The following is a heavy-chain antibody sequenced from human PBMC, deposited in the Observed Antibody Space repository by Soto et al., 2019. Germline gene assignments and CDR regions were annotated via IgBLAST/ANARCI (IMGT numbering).Heavy chain of an antibody. J-gene: IGHJ6*02. CDR2: IYYSGST. CDR1: GGSISSGGYY. D-gene: IGHD3-3*01. CDR3: ARERYYDFWTRYGMDV. Sequence: PSETLSLTCTVSGGSISSGGYYWSWIRQHPGKGLEWIGYIYYSGSTYYNPSLKSRVTISVDTSKNQFSLKLSSVTAADTAVYYCARERYYDFWTRYGMDVWGQGTTVTVSS. V-gene: IGHV4-31*03.